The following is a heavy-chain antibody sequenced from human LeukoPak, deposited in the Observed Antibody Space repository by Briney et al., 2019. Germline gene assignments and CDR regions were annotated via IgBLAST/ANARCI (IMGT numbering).Heavy chain of an antibody. Sequence: GGSLRLSCVAPGFPFSSYWMSWVRQAPGKGLEWVANIKQDGSDRYYVDSVKGRFTISRDNAKNSLYLQLNSLRADDTAVYYCARLTGTTGFDYWGQGTLVTVSS. V-gene: IGHV3-7*01. J-gene: IGHJ4*02. CDR1: GFPFSSYW. CDR2: IKQDGSDR. D-gene: IGHD1-1*01. CDR3: ARLTGTTGFDY.